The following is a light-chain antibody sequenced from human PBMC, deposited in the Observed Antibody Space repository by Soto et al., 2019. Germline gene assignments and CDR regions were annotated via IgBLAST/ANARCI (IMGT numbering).Light chain of an antibody. J-gene: IGKJ1*01. Sequence: EMVMTQSPATLSVSPGEGATLSCRASQSVRTGLAWYQQKPGQAPRLLIYGASIRATGIPARFSGSGSGTEFTLTITSLQSEDFAVYYCQQRTDRPPWTFGQGTKVESK. CDR2: GAS. CDR3: QQRTDRPPWT. V-gene: IGKV3-15*01. CDR1: QSVRTG.